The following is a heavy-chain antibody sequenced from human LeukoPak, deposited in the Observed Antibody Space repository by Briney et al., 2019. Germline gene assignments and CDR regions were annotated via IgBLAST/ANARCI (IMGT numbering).Heavy chain of an antibody. CDR2: ISTYNGNT. V-gene: IGHV1-18*04. D-gene: IGHD6-13*01. J-gene: IGHJ4*02. CDR1: GYNFDRYG. Sequence: ASVKVSCKGSGYNFDRYGVNWVRQAPGQGLEWVGWISTYNGNTFYAQKFEGGVSMTTDTSTNTVYMDLRSLRAEDTAVYYCAGLSRNTAAGTHDYWGQGTLVTISS. CDR3: AGLSRNTAAGTHDY.